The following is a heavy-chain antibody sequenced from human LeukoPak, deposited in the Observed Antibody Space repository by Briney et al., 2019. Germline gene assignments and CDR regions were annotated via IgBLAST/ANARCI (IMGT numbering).Heavy chain of an antibody. D-gene: IGHD3-10*01. J-gene: IGHJ6*03. CDR3: ARHLPLPKYYYYYMDV. Sequence: GSLRLSCGVSGFTFSSYSMNWVRQAPGKGLEWIGSIYYSGSTYYNLSLKSRVAISVDTSKNQFSLKLSSVTAADTAVYYCARHLPLPKYYYYYMDVWGKGTTVTVSS. CDR1: GFTFSSYSMN. V-gene: IGHV4-39*01. CDR2: IYYSGST.